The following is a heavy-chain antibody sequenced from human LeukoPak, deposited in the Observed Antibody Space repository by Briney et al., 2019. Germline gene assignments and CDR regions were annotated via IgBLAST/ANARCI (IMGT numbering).Heavy chain of an antibody. CDR1: GGSLSNYY. CDR3: ARGDTSGATYFDY. J-gene: IGHJ4*02. CDR2: VHSTGAT. Sequence: SETLSLTCTVSGGSLSNYYWNWIRQPAGKGLEWLARVHSTGATHFNPAFASRLTMSEDPSKNQFSLKLRSMTAADTAIYFCARGDTSGATYFDYWGRGTLVTVSS. D-gene: IGHD1-26*01. V-gene: IGHV4-4*07.